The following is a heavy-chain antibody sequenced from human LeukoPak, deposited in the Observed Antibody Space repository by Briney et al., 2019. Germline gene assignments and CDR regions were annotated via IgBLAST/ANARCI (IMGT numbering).Heavy chain of an antibody. CDR3: ARGGGSFPGDFDY. V-gene: IGHV3-21*01. CDR1: GFTFSSYS. CDR2: ISSSSTYI. Sequence: PGGSLRLSCAASGFTFSSYSMNWVRQAPGKGLEWVSSISSSSTYIYYADSVKGRFTISRDNAKNSLYLQMNSLGAEDTAVFYCARGGGSFPGDFDYWGQGTLVTVSS. J-gene: IGHJ4*02. D-gene: IGHD1-26*01.